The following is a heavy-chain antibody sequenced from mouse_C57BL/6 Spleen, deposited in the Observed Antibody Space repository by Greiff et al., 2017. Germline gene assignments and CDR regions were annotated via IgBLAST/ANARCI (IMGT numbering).Heavy chain of an antibody. CDR2: IYPSDSET. J-gene: IGHJ1*03. D-gene: IGHD2-3*01. V-gene: IGHV1-61*01. Sequence: QVQLQQPGAELVRPGSSVKLSCKASGYTFTSYWMDWVKQRPGQGLEWIGNIYPSDSETHYNQQFKDKDTLTVDKSSSTASMQLSSLTSEDSAVYYCARSSIYDGPDWYFDVWGTGTTVTVSS. CDR3: ARSSIYDGPDWYFDV. CDR1: GYTFTSYW.